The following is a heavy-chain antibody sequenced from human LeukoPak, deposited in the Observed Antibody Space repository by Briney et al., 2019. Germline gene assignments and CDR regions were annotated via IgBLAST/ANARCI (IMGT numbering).Heavy chain of an antibody. CDR1: GFTFSSYW. CDR3: AIGGRYDSSGYATPFDY. D-gene: IGHD3-22*01. J-gene: IGHJ4*02. V-gene: IGHV3-7*01. CDR2: IKQDGSEK. Sequence: GGSLRLSCAASGFTFSSYWMSWVRQAPGKGLEWVANIKQDGSEKYYVDSVKGRFTISRDNSKNTLYLQMNSLRAEDTAVYYCAIGGRYDSSGYATPFDYWGQGTLVTVSS.